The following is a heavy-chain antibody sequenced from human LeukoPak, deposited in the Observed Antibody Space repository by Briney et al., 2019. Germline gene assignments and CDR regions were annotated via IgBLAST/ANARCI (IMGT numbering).Heavy chain of an antibody. J-gene: IGHJ4*02. CDR3: AKDIGIVVVPATYFDY. CDR1: GFTFDDYA. D-gene: IGHD2-2*01. V-gene: IGHV3-9*01. CDR2: ISWNSGSI. Sequence: GKSLRLSCAASGFTFDDYAMHWVRHAPAKGLEWVSGISWNSGSIGYADSVKGRFTISRDNAKNSLYLQMNSLRAEDTALYYCAKDIGIVVVPATYFDYWGQGTLVTVSS.